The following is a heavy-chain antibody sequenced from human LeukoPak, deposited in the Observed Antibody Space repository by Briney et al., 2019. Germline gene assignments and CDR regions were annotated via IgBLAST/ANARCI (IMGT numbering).Heavy chain of an antibody. CDR1: GYTFTSYD. D-gene: IGHD6-19*01. V-gene: IGHV1-8*01. CDR2: MNPNSGNT. Sequence: ASVKVSCKASGYTFTSYDINWVRQATGQGLEWMGWMNPNSGNTGYAQKFQGRVTMTRNTSISTAYMELSRLRSDDTAVYYCAKGAYSSDYYYYMDVWGKGTTVTVSS. J-gene: IGHJ6*03. CDR3: AKGAYSSDYYYYMDV.